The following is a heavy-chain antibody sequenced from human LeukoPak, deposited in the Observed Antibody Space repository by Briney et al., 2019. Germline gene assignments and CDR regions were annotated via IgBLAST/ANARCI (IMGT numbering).Heavy chain of an antibody. CDR3: ARDGGGYCSSTSCPGDY. J-gene: IGHJ4*02. Sequence: PGGSLRLSCAASGFTFSSYAMHWVRQAPGKGLEWVAVISYDGSNKYYADSVKGRFTISRDNSKNTLYLQMNSLRAEDTAVYYCARDGGGYCSSTSCPGDYWGQGTLVTVSS. D-gene: IGHD2-2*01. V-gene: IGHV3-30-3*01. CDR2: ISYDGSNK. CDR1: GFTFSSYA.